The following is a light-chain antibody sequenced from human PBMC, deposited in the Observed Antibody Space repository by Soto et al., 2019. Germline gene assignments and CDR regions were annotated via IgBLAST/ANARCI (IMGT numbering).Light chain of an antibody. V-gene: IGKV3-20*01. CDR1: QSVSSSY. Sequence: IVLAQSPGTLSLSTGERATLSCRPSQSVSSSYLAWYQQKPGQAPRLLIYGASSRATGIPDRFSGSGSGTDFTLTISRLEPEDFAVYYCQQYGSSPPGTFGGGTKVDIK. CDR3: QQYGSSPPGT. CDR2: GAS. J-gene: IGKJ4*01.